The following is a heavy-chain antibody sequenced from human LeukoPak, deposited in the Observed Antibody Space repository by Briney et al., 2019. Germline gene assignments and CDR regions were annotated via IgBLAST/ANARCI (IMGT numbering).Heavy chain of an antibody. CDR3: ARDEPYDSSGYPDAFDI. CDR1: GGSISSGGYY. D-gene: IGHD3-22*01. CDR2: IYYSGST. J-gene: IGHJ3*02. Sequence: SETLSLTCTVSGGSISSGGYYWSWIRQHPGKGLEWIGYIYYSGSTYYNPSLKSRVTISVDTSKNQFSLKLSSVTAADTAVYYCARDEPYDSSGYPDAFDIWGQGTMVTVSS. V-gene: IGHV4-31*03.